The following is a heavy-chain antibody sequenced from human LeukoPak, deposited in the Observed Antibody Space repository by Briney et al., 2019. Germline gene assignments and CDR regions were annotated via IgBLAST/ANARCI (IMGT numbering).Heavy chain of an antibody. CDR3: ARDGLELDAFDI. Sequence: GGSLSRSYAASGGTFSGVGMNCLREAPLKVVVCVADISDHGRIEYYAASVKGRFTISRDNSKNTLYLQMDSLRAEDTAVYYCARDGLELDAFDIWGQGTMVTVSS. CDR2: ISDHGRIE. D-gene: IGHD1-7*01. J-gene: IGHJ3*02. CDR1: GGTFSGVG. V-gene: IGHV3-30*03.